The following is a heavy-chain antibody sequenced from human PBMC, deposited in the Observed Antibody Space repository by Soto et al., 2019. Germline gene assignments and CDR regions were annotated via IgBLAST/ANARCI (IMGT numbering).Heavy chain of an antibody. CDR3: ARDRAWASDKYGMDV. J-gene: IGHJ6*02. CDR2: VYYSGSA. D-gene: IGHD6-6*01. Sequence: KPSETLSLTCTVSGGSVSSPDYYWSWIRQPPGKGLEWIAYVYYSGSANYDPSLKSRVTISVDRSKNQFSLKLKSVTAADTAVHYCARDRAWASDKYGMDVWGQGTTVTVSS. V-gene: IGHV4-61*08. CDR1: GGSVSSPDYY.